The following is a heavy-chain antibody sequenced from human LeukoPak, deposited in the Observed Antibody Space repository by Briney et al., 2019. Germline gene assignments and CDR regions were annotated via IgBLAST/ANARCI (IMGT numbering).Heavy chain of an antibody. CDR3: AKDQGSGSSN. D-gene: IGHD3-10*01. J-gene: IGHJ4*02. V-gene: IGHV3-23*01. Sequence: GGSLRLSCAPSRFTLSSCTMNWVRHATGVGREWVSSIRGSGCSTFYGLCVKGRFTISRENYKNTLYLQMNSLRAEDTAIYYCAKDQGSGSSNWGPGALVAVSS. CDR2: IRGSGCST. CDR1: RFTLSSCT.